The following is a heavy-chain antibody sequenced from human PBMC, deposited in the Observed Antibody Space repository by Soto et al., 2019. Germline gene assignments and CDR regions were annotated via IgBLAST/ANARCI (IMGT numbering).Heavy chain of an antibody. D-gene: IGHD2-8*01. Sequence: ASVTVSCQASGYTFTSYYMHWVRQAPGQGLEWMGIIDPSGGSTSYAQKFQGRVTMTRDTSTSTVYMELSSLRSEDTAVYYCARERYCTNGVCYHNWFDPWGQGTLVTVSS. CDR1: GYTFTSYY. J-gene: IGHJ5*02. CDR3: ARERYCTNGVCYHNWFDP. CDR2: IDPSGGST. V-gene: IGHV1-46*03.